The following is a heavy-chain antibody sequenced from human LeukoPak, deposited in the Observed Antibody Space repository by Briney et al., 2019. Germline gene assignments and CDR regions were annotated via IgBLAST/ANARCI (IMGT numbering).Heavy chain of an antibody. Sequence: LVKVSCKASGGTFSSYAISWVRQAPGQGLECRGGIIHIFGTANYAQKFQGRVTITTDESTSTAYMELSSLRSEDTAVYYCARHSGYDFDAFDIWGQGTMVTVSS. CDR3: ARHSGYDFDAFDI. CDR2: IIHIFGTA. CDR1: GGTFSSYA. V-gene: IGHV1-69*05. J-gene: IGHJ3*02. D-gene: IGHD5-12*01.